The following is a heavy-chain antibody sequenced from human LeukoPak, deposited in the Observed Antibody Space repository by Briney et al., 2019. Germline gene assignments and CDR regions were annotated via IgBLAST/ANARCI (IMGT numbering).Heavy chain of an antibody. CDR1: GGSFSGYY. CDR3: ARDQNVGATDY. CDR2: INHSGST. D-gene: IGHD1-26*01. V-gene: IGHV4-34*01. Sequence: SETLSLTCAVYGGSFSGYYWSWIRQPPGKGLEWIGEINHSGSTNYNPSLKSRVSISVDTSKNQFSLKLSSVTAADTAVYYCARDQNVGATDYWGQGTLVTVSS. J-gene: IGHJ4*02.